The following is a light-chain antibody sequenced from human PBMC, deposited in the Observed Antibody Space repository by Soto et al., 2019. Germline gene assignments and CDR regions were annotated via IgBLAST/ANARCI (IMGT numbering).Light chain of an antibody. J-gene: IGLJ2*01. CDR1: SGHSSYI. CDR2: LEGSGSY. CDR3: ETWDSNTRV. V-gene: IGLV4-60*02. Sequence: QLVLTQSSSASASLGSSVKLTCTLSSGHSSYIIAWHQQKPGKAPRYLMKLEGSGSYNKGSAVPDRFSGSSSGADRYLTISNLHFEDEADYYCETWDSNTRVFGGGTKLTVL.